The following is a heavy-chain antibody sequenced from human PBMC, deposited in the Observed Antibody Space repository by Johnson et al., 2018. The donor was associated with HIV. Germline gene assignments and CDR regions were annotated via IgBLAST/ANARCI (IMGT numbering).Heavy chain of an antibody. CDR2: ISYDGSNK. D-gene: IGHD1-26*01. J-gene: IGHJ3*02. V-gene: IGHV3-30*18. CDR1: GFTVSSNY. CDR3: AKWGSMRATSAFDI. Sequence: QEQVVESGGGLVQPGGSLRLSCAASGFTVSSNYMSWVRQAPGKGLEWVAVISYDGSNKYYADSVKGRFTISRDNSKNTLYLQMNSLRAEDTAVYYCAKWGSMRATSAFDIWGQGTMVTVSS.